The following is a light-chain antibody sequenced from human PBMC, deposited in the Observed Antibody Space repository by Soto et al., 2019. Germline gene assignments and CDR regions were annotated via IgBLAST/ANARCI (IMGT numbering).Light chain of an antibody. V-gene: IGKV4-1*01. CDR2: WAS. CDR1: QSVLYSSNNKNY. J-gene: IGKJ1*01. CDR3: QQYYSTPRT. Sequence: DIVMTQSPDSLAVSLGERATINCKSSQSVLYSSNNKNYLXWYQQXPGQPPKLLIYWASTRESGVPDRFSGSGSGTDFTLTISSLQAEDVAVYYCQQYYSTPRTFGQGTKVEIK.